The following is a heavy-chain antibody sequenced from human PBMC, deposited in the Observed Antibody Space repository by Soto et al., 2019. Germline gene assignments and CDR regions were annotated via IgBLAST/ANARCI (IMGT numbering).Heavy chain of an antibody. CDR3: ARDQSGAADV. J-gene: IGHJ3*01. V-gene: IGHV4-4*07. CDR2: IYTDGST. CDR1: GASVTTFS. D-gene: IGHD7-27*01. Sequence: QVQLQESGPGLVEPSETLSLTCIVSGASVTTFSWNWIRQSAGKGLEWIGRIYTDGSTRYIPALNSRITLSLDTSKKQLSLNLKFVTAADTAVYFCARDQSGAADVCCHGTMVTVA.